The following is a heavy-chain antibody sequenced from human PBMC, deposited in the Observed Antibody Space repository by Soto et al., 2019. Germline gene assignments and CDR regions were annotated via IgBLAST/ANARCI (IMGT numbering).Heavy chain of an antibody. D-gene: IGHD6-6*01. V-gene: IGHV4-31*03. CDR1: GGSSSSGGYY. J-gene: IGHJ5*02. CDR3: ARVTTIWQLGSFDP. Sequence: SETLSLTCTVSGGSSSSGGYYWSWIRQHPGKGLEWIGYIYYSGSTYYNPSPKSRVTISVDTSKNQFSLQLNSVTPEDTAVYYCARVTTIWQLGSFDPWGQGTLVTVSS. CDR2: IYYSGST.